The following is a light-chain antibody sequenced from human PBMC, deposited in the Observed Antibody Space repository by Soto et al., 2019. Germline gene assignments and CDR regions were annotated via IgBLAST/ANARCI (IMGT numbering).Light chain of an antibody. J-gene: IGKJ1*01. CDR3: QQLNSYPWT. V-gene: IGKV1-9*01. Sequence: DIQLTQSPSFLSASVGDRVTITCRASQGISSYLAWYQQKPGKAPKLLIYAASTFQSGVPSRFSGSGSGTEFPLTISSLQPEDFATYYCQQLNSYPWTFGQGTKVEIK. CDR2: AAS. CDR1: QGISSY.